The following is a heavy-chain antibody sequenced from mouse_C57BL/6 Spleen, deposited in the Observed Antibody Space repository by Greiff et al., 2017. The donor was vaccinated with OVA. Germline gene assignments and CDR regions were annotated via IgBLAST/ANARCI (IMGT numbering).Heavy chain of an antibody. Sequence: EVQLQQSGPGMVKPSQSLSLTCTVTGYSITSGYDWHWIRHFPGNKLEWMGYISYSGSTNYNPSLKSRISITHDTSKNHFFLKLNSVTTEDTATYYCARDGVYYGSSPGYFDVWGTGTTVTVSS. CDR2: ISYSGST. CDR1: GYSITSGYD. D-gene: IGHD1-1*01. J-gene: IGHJ1*03. V-gene: IGHV3-1*01. CDR3: ARDGVYYGSSPGYFDV.